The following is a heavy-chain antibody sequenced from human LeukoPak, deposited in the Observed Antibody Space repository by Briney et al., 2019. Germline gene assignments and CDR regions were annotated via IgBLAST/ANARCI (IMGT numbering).Heavy chain of an antibody. CDR2: IYSGGST. Sequence: GGSLRLSCAASEFSVGSNYMTWVRQAPGKGLEWVSLIYSGGSTYYADSVKGRFTISRDNSKNTLYLQMNSLRAEDTAVYYCKISNSRIPGVDYWGQGTLVTVSS. V-gene: IGHV3-66*01. D-gene: IGHD2/OR15-2a*01. CDR1: EFSVGSNY. CDR3: KISNSRIPGVDY. J-gene: IGHJ4*02.